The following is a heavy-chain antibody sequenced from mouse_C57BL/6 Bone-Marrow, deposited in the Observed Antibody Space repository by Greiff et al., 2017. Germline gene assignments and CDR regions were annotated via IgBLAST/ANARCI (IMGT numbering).Heavy chain of an antibody. Sequence: VKLVESGAELVRPGTSVKMSCKASGYTFTNYWIGWAKQRPGHGLEWIGDIYPGGGYTNYNEKFKGKATLTADKSSSTAYMQFSSLTSEDSAIYYCARGALVTTAYYFDYWGQGTTLTVSS. D-gene: IGHD2-2*01. V-gene: IGHV1-63*01. CDR3: ARGALVTTAYYFDY. CDR1: GYTFTNYW. J-gene: IGHJ2*01. CDR2: IYPGGGYT.